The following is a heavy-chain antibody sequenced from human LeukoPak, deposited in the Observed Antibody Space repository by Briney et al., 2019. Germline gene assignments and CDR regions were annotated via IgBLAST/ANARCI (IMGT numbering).Heavy chain of an antibody. V-gene: IGHV3-33*01. Sequence: GGSLRLSCAASGFIFSNDAMHWVRQAPGKGLEWVAFIWFDGSNKHYADSVKGRFTISRDNSEDTLYLQMNSLRAEDTAVYYCVRGPHIAATSYWGQGTLVTVSS. CDR2: IWFDGSNK. CDR3: VRGPHIAATSY. J-gene: IGHJ4*02. CDR1: GFIFSNDA. D-gene: IGHD6-25*01.